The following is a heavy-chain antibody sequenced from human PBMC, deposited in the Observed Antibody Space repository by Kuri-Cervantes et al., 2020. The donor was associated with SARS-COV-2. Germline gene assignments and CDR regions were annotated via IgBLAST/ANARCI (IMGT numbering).Heavy chain of an antibody. Sequence: ETLSLTCVATGFTFSGYTMNWVRQAPGKALQWVSSISGSGSDMYYADSVKGRFTVSRDSAKNSLYLQMNSLRGEDTAVYYCASVAGEGPNDYYYMDVWGKGTTVTVSS. CDR1: GFTFSGYT. V-gene: IGHV3-21*01. D-gene: IGHD2-8*01. CDR2: ISGSGSDM. J-gene: IGHJ6*03. CDR3: ASVAGEGPNDYYYMDV.